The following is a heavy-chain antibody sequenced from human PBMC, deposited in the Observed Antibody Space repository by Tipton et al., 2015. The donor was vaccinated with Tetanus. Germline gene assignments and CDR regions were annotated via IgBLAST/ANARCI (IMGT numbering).Heavy chain of an antibody. D-gene: IGHD3-10*01. CDR1: GFTFSAYY. CDR2: ISHTGTTT. V-gene: IGHV3-11*01. J-gene: IGHJ4*02. Sequence: SGFTFSAYYMSWIRLAPGKGLEWISYISHTGTTTYYSASVMGRFTVSRDNTKNSLYLEINSLRAEDTAVYYCGILVRGVLLTRVIEYWGQGTLVTVSS. CDR3: GILVRGVLLTRVIEY.